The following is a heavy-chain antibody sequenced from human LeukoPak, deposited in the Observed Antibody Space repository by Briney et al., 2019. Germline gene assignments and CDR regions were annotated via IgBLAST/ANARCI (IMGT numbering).Heavy chain of an antibody. Sequence: GGSLRLSCAASGFTFSNYNMNWVRQAPGRGLEWVSVISSSSTYIYYADSVKGRFTISRDNAKNSLYLQMDSLRAEDTAVYYCARVSTAVSLAIDYWGRGTLVTVST. V-gene: IGHV3-21*06. CDR3: ARVSTAVSLAIDY. J-gene: IGHJ4*02. D-gene: IGHD6-13*01. CDR1: GFTFSNYN. CDR2: ISSSSTYI.